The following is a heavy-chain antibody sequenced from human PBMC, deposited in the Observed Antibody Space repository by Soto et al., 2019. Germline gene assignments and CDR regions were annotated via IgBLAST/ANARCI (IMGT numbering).Heavy chain of an antibody. Sequence: EVQLVESGGILVQPGESLRLSCVASGFSFSNYAMHWVRQAPGKGLEFVSAISNNGGSTYYANSVKGRFTISRDNSKNTLYLQMVSLRTDDMAVYYCARGGPYQLLSDFDYWGQGTLVTVSS. CDR2: ISNNGGST. CDR1: GFSFSNYA. D-gene: IGHD2-2*01. J-gene: IGHJ4*02. V-gene: IGHV3-64*01. CDR3: ARGGPYQLLSDFDY.